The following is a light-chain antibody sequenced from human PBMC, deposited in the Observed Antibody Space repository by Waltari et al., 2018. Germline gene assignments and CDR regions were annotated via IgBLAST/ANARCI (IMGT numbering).Light chain of an antibody. V-gene: IGKV2-30*02. CDR3: MQGTHWPYT. CDR2: RVS. Sequence: DVVLTQSPLSLPVPLGPAASISCTSSQRLVHSDGNTPLNRFHQRPGQSPRRLIYRVSKRDSGVPDRFSGRGSGTDFTLKISRVEAEDVGVYYGMQGTHWPYTFGQGTKLDIK. CDR1: QRLVHSDGNTP. J-gene: IGKJ2*01.